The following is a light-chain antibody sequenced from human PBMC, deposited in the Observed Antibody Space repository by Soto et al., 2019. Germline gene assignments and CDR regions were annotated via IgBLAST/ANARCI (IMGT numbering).Light chain of an antibody. CDR1: QDISNY. Sequence: EIQMTQSPSSLSASVGDRVTITCQASQDISNYLNWYQQKPGKAPKLLIHAASNLESGVPSRFSGSGSGTEFTLTISSLQPDDLGTYYCQQYNNYFWAFGQGTNVDI. J-gene: IGKJ1*01. CDR3: QQYNNYFWA. CDR2: AAS. V-gene: IGKV1-33*01.